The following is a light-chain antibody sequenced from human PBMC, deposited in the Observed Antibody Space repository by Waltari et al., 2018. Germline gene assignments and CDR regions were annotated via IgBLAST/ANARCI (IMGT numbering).Light chain of an antibody. Sequence: DIEVTHSPRSLPVMPGESASISCRSSQSLVDITGDTFLNWFLQRPGQSPQLLIYLASKRASGVPDRFSGSTSDTDFTLTIDTLQAEDVAVYYCQQYYTTPTFGQ. CDR1: QSLVDITGDTF. CDR2: LAS. J-gene: IGKJ1*01. V-gene: IGKV2-28*01. CDR3: QQYYTTPT.